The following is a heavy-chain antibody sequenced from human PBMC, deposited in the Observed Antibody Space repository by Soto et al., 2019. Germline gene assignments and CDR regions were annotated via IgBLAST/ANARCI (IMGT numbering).Heavy chain of an antibody. CDR2: ISYDGSNK. V-gene: IGHV3-30*18. CDR1: GFTFSSYG. D-gene: IGHD1-26*01. Sequence: GGSLRLSCAASGFTFSSYGMHWVRQAPGKGLEWVAVISYDGSNKYYADSVKGRFTISRDNSKNTLYLQMNSLRAEDTAVYYCAKGRWELLPGYFDYWGQGTLVIVSS. J-gene: IGHJ4*02. CDR3: AKGRWELLPGYFDY.